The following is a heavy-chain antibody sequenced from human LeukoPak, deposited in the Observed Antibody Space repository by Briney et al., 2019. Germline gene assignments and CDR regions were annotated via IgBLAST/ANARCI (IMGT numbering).Heavy chain of an antibody. CDR2: INAGNGNT. CDR1: GYTFTSYA. V-gene: IGHV1-3*01. CDR3: ASQTLWFGEFLMDV. Sequence: ASVKVSCKASGYTFTSYAMHWVRQAPGQRLEWMGWINAGNGNTKYSQRFQGRVTITRDTSASTAYMELSSLRSEDTAVYYCASQTLWFGEFLMDVWGKGTTVTVSS. D-gene: IGHD3-10*01. J-gene: IGHJ6*04.